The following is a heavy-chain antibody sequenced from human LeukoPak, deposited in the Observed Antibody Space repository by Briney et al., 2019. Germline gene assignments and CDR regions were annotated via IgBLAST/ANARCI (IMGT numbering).Heavy chain of an antibody. V-gene: IGHV4-39*01. Sequence: SETLSLTCTVSSGSISSSNYYWDWIRQPPGKGLEWIGTIYYSGTTYYNPSLESRATISVDASKNQFYLMLNSVTAADTAVYYCARQISDYYYYYIDVWGKGTTVTVSS. CDR3: ARQISDYYYYYIDV. CDR1: SGSISSSNYY. D-gene: IGHD3-3*01. CDR2: IYYSGTT. J-gene: IGHJ6*03.